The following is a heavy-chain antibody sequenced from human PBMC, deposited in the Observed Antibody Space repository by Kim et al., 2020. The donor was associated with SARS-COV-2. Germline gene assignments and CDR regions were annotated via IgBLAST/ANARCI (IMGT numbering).Heavy chain of an antibody. Sequence: ASVKVSCKASGYTFTSYYMHWVRQAPGQGLEWMGIINPSGGSTSYAQKFQGRVTMTRDTSTSTVYMELSSLRSEDTAVYYCARDPIPPTTVTTETDGMDVWGQGTTVTVSS. V-gene: IGHV1-46*01. CDR2: INPSGGST. D-gene: IGHD4-17*01. CDR3: ARDPIPPTTVTTETDGMDV. CDR1: GYTFTSYY. J-gene: IGHJ6*02.